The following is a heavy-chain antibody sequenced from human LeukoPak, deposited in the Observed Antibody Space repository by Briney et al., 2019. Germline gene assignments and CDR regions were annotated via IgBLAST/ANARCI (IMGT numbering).Heavy chain of an antibody. D-gene: IGHD2-2*01. CDR2: IYYSGST. J-gene: IGHJ3*02. CDR3: ARAGYCSSTSCYSGPWAFDI. V-gene: IGHV4-39*07. CDR1: GGSISSSSYY. Sequence: PSETLSLTCTVSGGSISSSSYYWGWIRQPPGKGLEWIGYIYYSGSTYYNPSLKSRVTISVDASKNQFSLKLSSVTAADTAVYYCARAGYCSSTSCYSGPWAFDIWGQGTMVTVSS.